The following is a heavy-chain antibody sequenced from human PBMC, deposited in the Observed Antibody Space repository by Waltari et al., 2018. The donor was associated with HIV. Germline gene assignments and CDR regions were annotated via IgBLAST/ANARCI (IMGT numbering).Heavy chain of an antibody. V-gene: IGHV4-59*01. CDR2: IYHSGNT. CDR1: GGSITGYY. J-gene: IGHJ4*02. Sequence: QVQLQESGPGLVKPSETLSLTCGVSGGSITGYYWSWIRQPPGKGLEWIGYIYHSGNTNYNPSLKSRVTISVDTSKNQFSLNLSSVTAADTAVYFCARCPYQYSPYYFYYWGQGALVTVSS. D-gene: IGHD1-26*01. CDR3: ARCPYQYSPYYFYY.